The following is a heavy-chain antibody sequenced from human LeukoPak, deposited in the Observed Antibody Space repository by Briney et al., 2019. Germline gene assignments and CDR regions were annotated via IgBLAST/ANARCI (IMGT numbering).Heavy chain of an antibody. CDR3: ARVPRRSGGSGNYYYYGMDV. CDR2: IWYDGSNK. CDR1: GFTFSSYG. V-gene: IGHV3-33*01. Sequence: TGGSLRLSCAASGFTFSSYGMHWVRQAPGKGLEWVAVIWYDGSNKYYADSVKGRFTISRDNSKNTLYPQMNSLRAEDTAVYYCARVPRRSGGSGNYYYYGMDVWGQGTTVTVSS. J-gene: IGHJ6*02. D-gene: IGHD2-15*01.